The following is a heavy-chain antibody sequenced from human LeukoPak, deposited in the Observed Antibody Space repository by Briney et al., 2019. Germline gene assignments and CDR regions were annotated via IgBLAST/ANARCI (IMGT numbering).Heavy chain of an antibody. J-gene: IGHJ5*02. V-gene: IGHV2-70*04. CDR3: ARTRDGYNWGYWFDP. CDR1: GFSLSTSGMR. Sequence: SGPALVKPTQTLTLTCTFSGFSLSTSGMRVSWIRQPPGKALEWLARIDWDDDKFYSTSLKTRLTISKDTSQNQVVLTMTNMDPVDTATYYCARTRDGYNWGYWFDPWGQGTLVTVSS. D-gene: IGHD5-24*01. CDR2: IDWDDDK.